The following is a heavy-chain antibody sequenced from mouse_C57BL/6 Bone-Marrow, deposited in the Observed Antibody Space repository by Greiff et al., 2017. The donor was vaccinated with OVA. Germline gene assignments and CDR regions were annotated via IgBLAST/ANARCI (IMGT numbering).Heavy chain of an antibody. CDR2: ISSGGSYT. CDR3: ASTMVKVFDY. CDR1: GFTFSSYG. D-gene: IGHD2-2*01. V-gene: IGHV5-6*01. Sequence: EVMLVESGGDLVKPGGSLKLSCAASGFTFSSYGMSWVRQTPDKRLEWVATISSGGSYTYYPDSVKGRFTISRDNAKNTLYLQMSSLKSEDTAMYYCASTMVKVFDYWGQGTTLTVSS. J-gene: IGHJ2*01.